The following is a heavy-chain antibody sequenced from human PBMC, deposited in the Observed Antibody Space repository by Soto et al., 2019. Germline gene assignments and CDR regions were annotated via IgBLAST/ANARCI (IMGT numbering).Heavy chain of an antibody. D-gene: IGHD1-26*01. J-gene: IGHJ4*02. CDR2: IYPGDSET. V-gene: IGHV5-51*01. CDR1: GYTFTTSW. CDR3: ARRTNRVGAPFEY. Sequence: GESLKISCQASGYTFTTSWIAWVRQVPGKGLQWMGIIYPGDSETTYSPSFQGQVTISADKSTTTAYLQWSSLQASDSGMYYCARRTNRVGAPFEYWGQGTVVTVSS.